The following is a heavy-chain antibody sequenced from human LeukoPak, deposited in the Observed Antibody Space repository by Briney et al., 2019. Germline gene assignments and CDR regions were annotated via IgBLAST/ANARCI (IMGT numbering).Heavy chain of an antibody. V-gene: IGHV3-43*02. Sequence: PGGSLRLSCAASGFTFDDYAMHWVRQAPGTGLEWVSPISGDGGSTYYADSVKGRFTISRDNSKNSLYLQMNSLRTEDTALYSCAKDIRGDGYNSRFDYWGQGTLVNVSP. CDR2: ISGDGGST. D-gene: IGHD5-24*01. CDR1: GFTFDDYA. CDR3: AKDIRGDGYNSRFDY. J-gene: IGHJ4*02.